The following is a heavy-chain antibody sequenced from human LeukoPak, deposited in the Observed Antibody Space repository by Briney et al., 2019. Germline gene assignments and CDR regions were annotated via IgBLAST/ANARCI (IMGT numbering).Heavy chain of an antibody. J-gene: IGHJ4*02. CDR3: AKDRGNYEYSFDY. D-gene: IGHD1-7*01. Sequence: GGSLRLSCAASGFTFNAYWMVWVRQAPGKGLEWVANMNQDGSVKHHADSVRGRFTISRDNAESSLYLQMNSLRAEDTAVYYCAKDRGNYEYSFDYWGQGTLVTVSS. V-gene: IGHV3-7*01. CDR2: MNQDGSVK. CDR1: GFTFNAYW.